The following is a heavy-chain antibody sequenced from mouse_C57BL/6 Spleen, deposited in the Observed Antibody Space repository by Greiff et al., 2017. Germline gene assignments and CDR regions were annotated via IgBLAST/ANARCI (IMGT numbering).Heavy chain of an antibody. J-gene: IGHJ2*01. CDR2: ISYDGSN. CDR3: ARGTGEGYYFDY. V-gene: IGHV3-6*01. Sequence: EVKLMESGPGLVKPSQSLSLTCSVTGYSITSGYYWNWIRQFPGNKLEWMGYISYDGSNNSNPSLKNRISITRDTSKNQFFLKLNSVTTEDTATYYCARGTGEGYYFDYWGQGTTLTVSS. CDR1: GYSITSGYY. D-gene: IGHD4-1*01.